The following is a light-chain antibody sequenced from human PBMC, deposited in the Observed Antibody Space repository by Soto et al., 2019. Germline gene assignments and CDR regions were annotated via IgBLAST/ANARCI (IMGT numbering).Light chain of an antibody. J-gene: IGKJ5*01. CDR3: QHRSIWPVS. CDR2: DAS. CDR1: QSVNNY. V-gene: IGKV3-11*01. Sequence: EIVLTQSPATLSLSRGERATLSCVASQSVNNYLHWYQQKPGQAPRVLMFDASNRATGIPARFSGSGSATDFTLTISSLEPEDFEVYYCQHRSIWPVSFGQGTRLEIK.